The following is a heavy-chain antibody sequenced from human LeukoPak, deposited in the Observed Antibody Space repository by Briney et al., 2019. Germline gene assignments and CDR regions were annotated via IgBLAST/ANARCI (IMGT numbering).Heavy chain of an antibody. D-gene: IGHD3-10*01. Sequence: SETLSLTCAVYGGSFSGYYWSWIRQPPGKGLEWIGEINHSGSTNYNPSLKSRVTISVDTSKNQFSLKLNSVTATDTAVYYCARVRGEYGMDVWGQGTTVTVSS. V-gene: IGHV4-34*01. CDR3: ARVRGEYGMDV. CDR2: INHSGST. J-gene: IGHJ6*02. CDR1: GGSFSGYY.